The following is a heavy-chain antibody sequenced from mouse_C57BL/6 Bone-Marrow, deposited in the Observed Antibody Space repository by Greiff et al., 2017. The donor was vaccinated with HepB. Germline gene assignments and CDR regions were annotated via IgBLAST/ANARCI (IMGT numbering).Heavy chain of an antibody. CDR1: GYTFTSYG. J-gene: IGHJ2*01. Sequence: QVQLQQSGAELARPGASVKLSCKASGYTFTSYGISWVKQRPGQGLEWIGEIYPRSGNTYYNEKFKGKAPLTADKSSSTAYMELRSLTSEDSAVYYCAREGVEAPHFDYWGQGTTLTVSS. D-gene: IGHD1-1*01. CDR3: AREGVEAPHFDY. V-gene: IGHV1-81*01. CDR2: IYPRSGNT.